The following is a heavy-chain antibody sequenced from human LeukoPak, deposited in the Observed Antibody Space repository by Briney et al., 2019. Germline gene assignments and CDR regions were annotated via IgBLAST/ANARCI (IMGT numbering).Heavy chain of an antibody. CDR2: INPSGGST. J-gene: IGHJ3*02. V-gene: IGHV1-46*01. CDR1: GGTFSTYA. CDR3: ARARDYDSSSYYVAFDI. D-gene: IGHD3-22*01. Sequence: ASVKVSCKASGGTFSTYAISWVRQAPGQGLEWMGIINPSGGSTSYAQKFQGRVTMTRDTSTSTVYMELSSLRSEDTAVYYCARARDYDSSSYYVAFDIWGQGTMVTVSS.